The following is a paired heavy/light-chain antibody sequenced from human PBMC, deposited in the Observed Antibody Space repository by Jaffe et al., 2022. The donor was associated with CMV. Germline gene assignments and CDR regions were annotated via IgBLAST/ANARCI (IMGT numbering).Heavy chain of an antibody. V-gene: IGHV3-23*01. CDR2: IGSGGRT. CDR3: AKAEVGYDTSGYGY. J-gene: IGHJ4*02. CDR1: GFIFSSYA. Sequence: EVQLLESGGDLVQPGGSLRLSCAASGFIFSSYAMSWVRQAPGKGLEWVSGIGSGGRTYYADSVKGRFTISRDNSKNTLYLQMNSLRGEDTAVYYCAKAEVGYDTSGYGYWGQGTLVTVSS. D-gene: IGHD3-22*01.
Light chain of an antibody. V-gene: IGLV3-1*01. Sequence: SYELTQPPSVSVSPGQTASITCSGDKLGDKYACWYQQKPGQSPVLVIYEDNKRPSGIPERVSGSNSGNTATLTISGTQAMDEGDYYCQAWDGSSHVAFGGGTKLTVL. CDR3: QAWDGSSHVA. J-gene: IGLJ2*01. CDR1: KLGDKY. CDR2: EDN.